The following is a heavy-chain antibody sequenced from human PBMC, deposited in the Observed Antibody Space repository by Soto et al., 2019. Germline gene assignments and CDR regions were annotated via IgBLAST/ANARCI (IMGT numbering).Heavy chain of an antibody. D-gene: IGHD4-17*01. V-gene: IGHV3-73*01. J-gene: IGHJ4*02. CDR1: GFTFSGSA. Sequence: ESGGGLVQPGGSLKLSCAASGFTFSGSAMHWVRQASGKGLEWVGRIRSKANSYATAYAASVKGRFTISRDDSKNTAYLQMNSLKTEDTAVYYCTTLMTTGAYWGQGTLVTVSS. CDR3: TTLMTTGAY. CDR2: IRSKANSYAT.